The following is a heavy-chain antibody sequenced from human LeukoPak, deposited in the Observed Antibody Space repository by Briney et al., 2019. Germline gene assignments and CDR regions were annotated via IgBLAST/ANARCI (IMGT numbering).Heavy chain of an antibody. CDR3: ARVERGSYLRC. J-gene: IGHJ4*02. D-gene: IGHD1-26*01. CDR1: GGTFSSYA. CDR2: IIPILGIA. Sequence: SVKVSCKASGGTFSSYAISWVRQAPGQGLEWMGRIIPILGIANYAQKFQGRVTITADKSTSTAYMELSSLRSEDTAVYYCARVERGSYLRCWGQGTLVTVSS. V-gene: IGHV1-69*04.